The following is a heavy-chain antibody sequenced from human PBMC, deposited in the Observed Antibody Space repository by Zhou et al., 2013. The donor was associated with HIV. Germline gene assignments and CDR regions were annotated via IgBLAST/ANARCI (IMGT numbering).Heavy chain of an antibody. V-gene: IGHV1-69*04. D-gene: IGHD6-19*01. CDR2: IIPILGIA. Sequence: QVQLVQSGAEVKKPGSSVKVSCKASGGTFSSYAISWVRQAPGQGLEWMGRIIPILGIANYAQKFQGRVTITADKSTSTAYMELSSLRSEDTAVYYCASTGSGWPPFGPWGQGTLVTVSS. J-gene: IGHJ5*02. CDR3: ASTGSGWPPFGP. CDR1: GGTFSSYA.